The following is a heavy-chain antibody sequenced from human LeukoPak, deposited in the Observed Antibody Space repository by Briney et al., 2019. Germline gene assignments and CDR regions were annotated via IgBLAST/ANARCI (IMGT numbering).Heavy chain of an antibody. CDR2: IYPGDSDT. CDR3: ARQGVIAAAGTVY. D-gene: IGHD6-13*01. V-gene: IGHV5-51*01. J-gene: IGHJ4*02. Sequence: GESLKISCKGSGYSFTSYWIGWVRQLPGKGLEWMGIIYPGDSDTRYSPSFQGQVTISADKSISTAYLQWSSLKASDTAMYYCARQGVIAAAGTVYWGQGTLVTVSS. CDR1: GYSFTSYW.